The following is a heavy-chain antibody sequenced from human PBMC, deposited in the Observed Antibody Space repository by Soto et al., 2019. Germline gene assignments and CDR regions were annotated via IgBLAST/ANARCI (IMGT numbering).Heavy chain of an antibody. CDR2: IYYSGST. J-gene: IGHJ6*02. D-gene: IGHD6-19*01. V-gene: IGHV4-59*01. Sequence: SETLSLTCTVSGGSISSYYWSWIRQPPGKGLEWIGYIYYSGSTNYNPSLKSRVTISVATSKNQFSLKLSSVTAADTAVYYCARGDSSGWYGTFYSMDVWGQGTTVTAP. CDR1: GGSISSYY. CDR3: ARGDSSGWYGTFYSMDV.